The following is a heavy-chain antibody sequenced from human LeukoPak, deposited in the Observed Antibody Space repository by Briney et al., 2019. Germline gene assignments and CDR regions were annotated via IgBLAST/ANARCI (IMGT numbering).Heavy chain of an antibody. D-gene: IGHD6-13*01. CDR3: ARHGGSSWYVY. CDR1: GASITSLY. J-gene: IGHJ4*02. CDR2: ISYSGGI. Sequence: SETLSLACTVSGASITSLYWSWIRQPPGKGLEWIGYISYSGGINYNPSLESRVAISLDSSKNQFSLNLSSVTAADTAVYYCARHGGSSWYVYWGQGTLVTVSS. V-gene: IGHV4-59*08.